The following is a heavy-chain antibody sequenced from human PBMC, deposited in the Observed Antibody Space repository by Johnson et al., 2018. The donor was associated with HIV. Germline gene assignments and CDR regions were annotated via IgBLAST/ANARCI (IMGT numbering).Heavy chain of an antibody. CDR1: GFTFSSYA. Sequence: QVQLVESGGGVVQPGRSLRLSCAASGFTFSSYAMHWVRQAPGKGLEWVSVIYSGGSTYYADSVKGRFTISRDNSKNTLYLQMNSLRTEDTAMYYCARERGYFGNPAFDIWGQGTMVTVSS. J-gene: IGHJ3*02. CDR3: ARERGYFGNPAFDI. D-gene: IGHD4-23*01. CDR2: IYSGGST. V-gene: IGHV3-NL1*01.